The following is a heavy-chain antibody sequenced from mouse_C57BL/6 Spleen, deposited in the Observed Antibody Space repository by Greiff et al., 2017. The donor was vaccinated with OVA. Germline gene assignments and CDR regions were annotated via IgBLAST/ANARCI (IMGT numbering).Heavy chain of an antibody. CDR2: ISSGGDYI. CDR3: TRDPNWDDGFAY. J-gene: IGHJ3*01. V-gene: IGHV5-9-1*02. CDR1: GFTFSSYA. D-gene: IGHD4-1*01. Sequence: EVQRVESGEGLVKPGGSLKLSCAASGFTFSSYAMSWVRQTPEKRLEWVAYISSGGDYIYYADTVKGRFTISRDNARNTLYLQMSSLKSEDTAMDYCTRDPNWDDGFAYWGQGTLVTVSA.